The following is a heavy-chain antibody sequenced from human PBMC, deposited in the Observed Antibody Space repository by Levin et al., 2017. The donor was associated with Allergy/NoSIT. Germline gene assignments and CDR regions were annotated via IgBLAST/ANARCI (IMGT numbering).Heavy chain of an antibody. V-gene: IGHV3-23*01. D-gene: IGHD3-10*01. CDR1: GFTFNIYA. CDR2: IGRSGDAT. Sequence: GESLKISCAASGFTFNIYAMAWVRQAPGKGLEWVSSIGRSGDATYYADSVKGRFTISRDTSMNTLYLHMNSLRAEDTAVYYCANYFSWTYGSQFFQYWGQGTLVTVS. CDR3: ANYFSWTYGSQFFQY. J-gene: IGHJ1*01.